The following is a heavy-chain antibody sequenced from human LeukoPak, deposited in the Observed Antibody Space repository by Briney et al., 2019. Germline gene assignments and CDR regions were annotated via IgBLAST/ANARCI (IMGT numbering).Heavy chain of an antibody. J-gene: IGHJ4*02. D-gene: IGHD2-8*01. Sequence: ASVKVSCKASGYTFTGYYMHWVRQAPGQGLEWMGRINPNRGGTNYAQKLQGRVTMTRDTSISTAYMELSRLRSDDTAVYYCAVLMVYARGVDYWGQGTLVTVSS. V-gene: IGHV1-2*06. CDR2: INPNRGGT. CDR3: AVLMVYARGVDY. CDR1: GYTFTGYY.